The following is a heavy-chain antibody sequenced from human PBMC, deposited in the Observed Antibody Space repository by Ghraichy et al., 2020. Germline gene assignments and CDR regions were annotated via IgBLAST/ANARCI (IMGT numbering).Heavy chain of an antibody. D-gene: IGHD3-10*01. CDR2: IFYSGGA. CDR3: ARMGGYKAPLWY. CDR1: GTSIRAYF. J-gene: IGHJ4*02. V-gene: IGHV4-59*01. Sequence: SETLSLTCTVSGTSIRAYFWSWIRQHPGKGLEWIGDIFYSGGASYNPSLESRVTISIDASNNQFSLNLTSVTAADTAVYYCARMGGYKAPLWYWSQGTLVAVSS.